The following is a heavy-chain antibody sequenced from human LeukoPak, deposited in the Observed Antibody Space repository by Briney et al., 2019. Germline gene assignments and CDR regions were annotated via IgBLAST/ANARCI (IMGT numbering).Heavy chain of an antibody. V-gene: IGHV4-39*01. Sequence: SETLSLTCTVSGGSISSSSYYWGWIRQPPGKGLEWIGSIYYSGSTYYNPSLKSRVTISVDTSKNQFSLKLSYVTAADTAVYYCATLAAAGDLVDYWGQGTLVTVSS. D-gene: IGHD6-13*01. J-gene: IGHJ4*02. CDR2: IYYSGST. CDR1: GGSISSSSYY. CDR3: ATLAAAGDLVDY.